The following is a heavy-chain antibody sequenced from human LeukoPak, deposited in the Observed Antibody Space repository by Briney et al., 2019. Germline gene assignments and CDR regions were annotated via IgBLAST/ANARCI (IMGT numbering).Heavy chain of an antibody. CDR1: GGSISDAAYY. CDR3: ARVQGAPQGVPSIAAGRNNWFDP. J-gene: IGHJ5*02. V-gene: IGHV4-31*03. D-gene: IGHD6-13*01. CDR2: IYYSGST. Sequence: PSETLSLTCTVSGGSISDAAYYWSWIRQHPGEGLKWIGYIYYSGSTSYNPSLKSRVTISVDTSKNQFSLKLTSVTAADTAVYYCARVQGAPQGVPSIAAGRNNWFDPWGQGTLVTVSS.